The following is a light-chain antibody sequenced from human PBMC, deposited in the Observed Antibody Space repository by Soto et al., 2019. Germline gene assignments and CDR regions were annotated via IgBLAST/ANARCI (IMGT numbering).Light chain of an antibody. CDR2: AAS. Sequence: DIQMTQSPSSLFASVGDRVTITCRASQTVRTYLNWYQQRPGKAPNLLIYAASSLQRSVRPRFSDARSETNYKLTIKELKPEDFATCYCIQTFITSITGGQATQL. J-gene: IGKJ5*01. CDR3: IQTFITSIT. CDR1: QTVRTY. V-gene: IGKV1-39*01.